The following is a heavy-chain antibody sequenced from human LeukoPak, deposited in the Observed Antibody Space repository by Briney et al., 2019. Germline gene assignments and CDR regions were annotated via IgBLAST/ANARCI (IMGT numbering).Heavy chain of an antibody. D-gene: IGHD1-1*01. V-gene: IGHV3-23*01. J-gene: IGHJ5*02. Sequence: GGSLRLSCAASGFSFSSYSMSWVRQAPARGLEWVSSMKGGGGDTFYADSVKGRFTLSRDDSSNTVYLQLNSLRVEDTAVYYCASASWVSNADAGSWGQGTPVTVSS. CDR3: ASASWVSNADAGS. CDR2: MKGGGGDT. CDR1: GFSFSSYS.